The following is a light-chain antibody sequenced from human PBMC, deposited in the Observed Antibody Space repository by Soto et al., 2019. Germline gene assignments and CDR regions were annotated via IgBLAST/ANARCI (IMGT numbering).Light chain of an antibody. CDR1: QSIDSW. J-gene: IGKJ2*01. CDR2: DAS. Sequence: DIQMTQSPSTLSASVGDRVTITCRASQSIDSWLAWYQQKPGKAPKLLIYDASSLESGVSSRFSGSGSGTEFTLTISSLQPDDFATYYCQQFHTYYTFGQGTKLEIK. CDR3: QQFHTYYT. V-gene: IGKV1-5*01.